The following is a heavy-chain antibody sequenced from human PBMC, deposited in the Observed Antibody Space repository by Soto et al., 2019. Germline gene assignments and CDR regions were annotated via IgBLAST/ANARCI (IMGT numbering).Heavy chain of an antibody. CDR1: GYSFTSYW. V-gene: IGHV5-10-1*01. CDR3: ARHGSIAAAAYYYGMDV. J-gene: IGHJ6*02. D-gene: IGHD6-13*01. Sequence: GESLKISCKGSGYSFTSYWISWVRQMPGKGLEWMGRIDPSDSYTNYSPSFQGHVTISADKSISTAYLQWSSLKASDTAMYYCARHGSIAAAAYYYGMDVWGQRTTVTVSS. CDR2: IDPSDSYT.